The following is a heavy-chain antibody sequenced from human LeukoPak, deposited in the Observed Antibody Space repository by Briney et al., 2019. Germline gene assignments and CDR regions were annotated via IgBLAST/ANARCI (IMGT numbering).Heavy chain of an antibody. CDR1: GGSISSYY. CDR2: IYYSGST. D-gene: IGHD2-21*02. J-gene: IGHJ4*02. V-gene: IGHV4-59*12. Sequence: SETLSLTCTVSGGSISSYYWSWIRQPPGKGLEWIGYIYYSGSTNYNPSLKSRVTMSVDTSKNQFSLKLSSVTAADTAVYYCARASDCGGDCYPYYFDYWGQGTLVTVSS. CDR3: ARASDCGGDCYPYYFDY.